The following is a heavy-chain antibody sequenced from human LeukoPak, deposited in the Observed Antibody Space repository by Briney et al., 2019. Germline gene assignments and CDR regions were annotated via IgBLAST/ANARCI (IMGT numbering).Heavy chain of an antibody. D-gene: IGHD2-2*01. CDR1: GFTFSSYG. V-gene: IGHV3-30*18. CDR3: AKGGEGCCSSTSCYPPTRGFDY. Sequence: GGSLRLSCAASGFTFSSYGMHWVRQAPGKGLERVAVISYDGSNKYYADSVKGRFTISRDNSKNTLYLQMNSLRAEDTAVYYCAKGGEGCCSSTSCYPPTRGFDYWGQGTLVTVSS. J-gene: IGHJ4*02. CDR2: ISYDGSNK.